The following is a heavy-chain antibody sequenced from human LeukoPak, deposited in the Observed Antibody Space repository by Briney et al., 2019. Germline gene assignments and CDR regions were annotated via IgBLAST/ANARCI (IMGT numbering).Heavy chain of an antibody. CDR1: GFTFDDYA. CDR3: ARDSQDCSASTGYFDY. CDR2: ISWDSRNV. Sequence: GGSLRLSCAASGFTFDDYAMHWVRQSPGKGLEWVAFISWDSRNVYYADSVKGRFAISRDNNKKSVFLQMNSLTAEDTAFYYCARDSQDCSASTGYFDYWGQGTLVTVSA. V-gene: IGHV3-43D*03. J-gene: IGHJ4*02. D-gene: IGHD2-15*01.